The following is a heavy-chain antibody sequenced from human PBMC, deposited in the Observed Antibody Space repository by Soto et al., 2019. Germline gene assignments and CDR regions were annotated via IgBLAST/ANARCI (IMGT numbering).Heavy chain of an antibody. J-gene: IGHJ5*02. CDR2: INHSGST. D-gene: IGHD2-21*01. Sequence: SETLSLTCAAYGGSFSGYYWRWIRQPPGKGLEWIGEINHSGSTNYNPSLKSRVTISVDASKNQFSLKLRSVTAADTAMYYCARGFLIHIVAAPAYIGSGPWGEGPLIT. V-gene: IGHV4-34*01. CDR1: GGSFSGYY. CDR3: ARGFLIHIVAAPAYIGSGP.